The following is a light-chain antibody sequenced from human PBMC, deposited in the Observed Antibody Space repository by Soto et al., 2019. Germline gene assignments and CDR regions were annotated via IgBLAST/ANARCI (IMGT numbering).Light chain of an antibody. CDR2: QAS. V-gene: IGKV1-5*03. Sequence: DIQMTQSPSTLSASVGDRVTITCRASQSISGWLAWYQQRPGKAPKLLISQASSLESGVPSKFSGSGSGTEFTLTISSLQPDNFATYYCQQYNSFPRTFGQGTKVEIK. CDR3: QQYNSFPRT. J-gene: IGKJ1*01. CDR1: QSISGW.